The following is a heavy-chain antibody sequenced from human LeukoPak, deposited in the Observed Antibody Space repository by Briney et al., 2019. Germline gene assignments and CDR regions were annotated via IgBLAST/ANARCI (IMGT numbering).Heavy chain of an antibody. CDR2: INQDGSEK. CDR3: ASSTYSSSPS. V-gene: IGHV3-7*01. D-gene: IGHD6-6*01. J-gene: IGHJ5*02. CDR1: GFTFSTYW. Sequence: GGSLRLSCAASGFTFSTYWMIWVRQAPGRGLEWVANINQDGSEKYYVGSVEGRFTISRDNAKNSLCLQMNSLRGEDSALYYCASSTYSSSPSWGQGTLVTVSS.